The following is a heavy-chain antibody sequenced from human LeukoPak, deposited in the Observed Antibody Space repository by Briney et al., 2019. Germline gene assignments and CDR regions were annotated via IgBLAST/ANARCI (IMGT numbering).Heavy chain of an antibody. Sequence: GASVKVSCKASGYTFTSYGISWVRQAPGQGLEWMGWISAYNGNTNYAQKLQGRVTMTTDTSTSTAYMELRSLRSDDTAVYYCARAPPVTLYNWFDPWGQGTLVTVSS. CDR3: ARAPPVTLYNWFDP. J-gene: IGHJ5*02. CDR2: ISAYNGNT. D-gene: IGHD4-11*01. V-gene: IGHV1-18*01. CDR1: GYTFTSYG.